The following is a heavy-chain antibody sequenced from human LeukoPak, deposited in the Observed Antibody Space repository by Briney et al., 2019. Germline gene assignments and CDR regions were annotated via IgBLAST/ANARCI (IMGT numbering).Heavy chain of an antibody. D-gene: IGHD2-21*01. CDR3: ANRKAYYFDY. CDR1: GFTFSRDW. CDR2: INSDGSST. J-gene: IGHJ4*02. V-gene: IGHV3-74*01. Sequence: GGSLRLSCAASGFTFSRDWMHWVRQAPGKGLVWVSRINSDGSSTNYADSMKGRFTISRDNPKNTLYLEMNSLTAEDTAIYYCANRKAYYFDYWGRGTLVTVSS.